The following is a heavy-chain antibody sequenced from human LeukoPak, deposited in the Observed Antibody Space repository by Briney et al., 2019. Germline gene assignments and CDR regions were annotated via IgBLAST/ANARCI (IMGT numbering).Heavy chain of an antibody. Sequence: GGSLRLSCAASGFTFSSYSMNWVRQGPGKGLEWVSSISSSSSYIYYADSVKGRFTISRDNAKNSLYLQMNSLRAEDTAVYYCAAIVVVVAATGNWFDPWGQGTLVTVSS. CDR3: AAIVVVVAATGNWFDP. V-gene: IGHV3-21*01. CDR2: ISSSSSYI. J-gene: IGHJ5*02. D-gene: IGHD2-15*01. CDR1: GFTFSSYS.